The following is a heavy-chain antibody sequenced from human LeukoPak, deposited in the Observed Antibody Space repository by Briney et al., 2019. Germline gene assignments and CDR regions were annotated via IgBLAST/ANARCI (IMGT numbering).Heavy chain of an antibody. J-gene: IGHJ4*02. D-gene: IGHD3-3*01. CDR1: GFTFSSYG. CDR3: ARSKFYDFWSGYHDY. CDR2: IRYDGSNK. Sequence: GGSLRLSCAASGFTFSSYGMHWVRQAPGKGLEWVAFIRYDGSNKYYADSVKGRFTISRDNSKNTLYLQMNSLRAEDTAVYYCARSKFYDFWSGYHDYWGQGTLVIVSS. V-gene: IGHV3-30*02.